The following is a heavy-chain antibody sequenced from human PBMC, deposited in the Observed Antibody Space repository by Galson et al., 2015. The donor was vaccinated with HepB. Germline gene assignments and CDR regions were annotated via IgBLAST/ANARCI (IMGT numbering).Heavy chain of an antibody. CDR3: AKGIGRPTYYYDPYGMDV. J-gene: IGHJ6*02. CDR2: ISGSGGST. V-gene: IGHV3-23*01. Sequence: SLRLSCAASGFTFSSYAMSWVRQAPGKGLEWVSAISGSGGSTYYADSVKGRFTISRDNSKNTLYLHMNSLRAEDTAVYYCAKGIGRPTYYYDPYGMDVWGQGTTVTVSS. D-gene: IGHD1-26*01. CDR1: GFTFSSYA.